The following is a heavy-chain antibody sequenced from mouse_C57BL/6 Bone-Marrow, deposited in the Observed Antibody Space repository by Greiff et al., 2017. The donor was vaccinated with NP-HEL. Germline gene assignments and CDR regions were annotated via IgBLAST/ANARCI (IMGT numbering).Heavy chain of an antibody. CDR1: GFNIKDDY. Sequence: EVKLQQSGAELVRPGASVKLSCTASGFNIKDDYMHWVKQRPEQGLEWIGWIDPENGDTEYASKFQGKATITADTSSNTAYLQLSSLTSEDTAVYYCTTGWWFYWGQGTTLTVSS. CDR2: IDPENGDT. J-gene: IGHJ2*01. CDR3: TTGWWFY. D-gene: IGHD1-1*02. V-gene: IGHV14-4*01.